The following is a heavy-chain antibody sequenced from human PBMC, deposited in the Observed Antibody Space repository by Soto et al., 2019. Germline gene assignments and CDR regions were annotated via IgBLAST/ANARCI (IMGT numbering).Heavy chain of an antibody. J-gene: IGHJ4*02. CDR3: VRLIGSSWLDQ. V-gene: IGHV6-1*01. Sequence: SQTLSLTCAISGDSVSSNSATWNWIRQSQSRDLEWVGRTYYRSELYYDYAVSVKSRISINPDTSKNQFFLQLDSLTPEDTAVYFCVRLIGSSWLDQWGQGTLVTVSS. CDR1: GDSVSSNSAT. CDR2: TYYRSELYY. D-gene: IGHD6-13*01.